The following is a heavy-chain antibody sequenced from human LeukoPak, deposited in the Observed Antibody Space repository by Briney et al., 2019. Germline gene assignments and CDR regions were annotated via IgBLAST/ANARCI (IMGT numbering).Heavy chain of an antibody. V-gene: IGHV1-46*01. Sequence: GASVKVSCKASGYTFTSYYMHWVRQAPGQGLELMGIINPSGGSTSYAQKFQGRVTMTRDTSTSTVYMELSSLRSEDTAVYYCARDGSMVRGVIITPRRWFDPWGQGTLVTVSS. CDR1: GYTFTSYY. CDR3: ARDGSMVRGVIITPRRWFDP. J-gene: IGHJ5*02. CDR2: INPSGGST. D-gene: IGHD3-10*01.